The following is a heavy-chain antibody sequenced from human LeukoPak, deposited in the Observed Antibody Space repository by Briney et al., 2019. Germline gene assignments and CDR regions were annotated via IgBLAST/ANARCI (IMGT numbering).Heavy chain of an antibody. CDR1: GFTFTDEY. V-gene: IGHV1-2*02. CDR2: INPYSGAI. CDR3: ARDPKSQLLLDY. J-gene: IGHJ4*02. D-gene: IGHD2-2*01. Sequence: GASVRVSCKSSGFTFTDEYIHWVRQAPGQGLEWMGWINPYSGAIIYAQKFQGRVTLTRDTSISTAYMELSRLTSGDTAVYYCARDPKSQLLLDYWGQGTLVTV.